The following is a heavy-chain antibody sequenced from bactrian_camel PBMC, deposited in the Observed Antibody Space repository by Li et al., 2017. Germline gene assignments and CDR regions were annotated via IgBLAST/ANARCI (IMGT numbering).Heavy chain of an antibody. CDR3: AADPRSKHEAVVSDTGCQFSS. V-gene: IGHV3S9*01. CDR1: TGTFRSAC. D-gene: IGHD2*01. Sequence: HVQLVESGGGSVQAGGSLRLSCAASTGTFRSACMGWIRQVSGKEHEGVASIDSDGETTYADPVKGRFTISQDNAKNTVDLQMNNLQPEDTGTYTCAADPRSKHEAVVSDTGCQFSSWGQGTQVTVS. CDR2: IDSDGET. J-gene: IGHJ4*01.